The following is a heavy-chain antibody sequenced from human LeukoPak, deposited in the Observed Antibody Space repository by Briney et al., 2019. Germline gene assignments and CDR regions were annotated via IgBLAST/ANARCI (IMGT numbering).Heavy chain of an antibody. CDR2: INPSGGST. V-gene: IGHV1-46*01. CDR3: ARHIVGATPYYYGMDV. D-gene: IGHD1-26*01. Sequence: GASVKVSCKASGYTFIGYYMHWVRQAPGQGLEWMGIINPSGGSTSYAQKFQGRVTMTRDTSTSTVYMELSSLRSEDTAVYYCARHIVGATPYYYGMDVWGQGTTVTVSS. J-gene: IGHJ6*02. CDR1: GYTFIGYY.